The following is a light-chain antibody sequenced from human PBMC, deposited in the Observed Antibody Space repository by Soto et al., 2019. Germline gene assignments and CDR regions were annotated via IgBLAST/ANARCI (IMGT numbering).Light chain of an antibody. CDR1: QSVDSY. V-gene: IGKV3-11*01. CDR2: GAS. Sequence: EIVLTQSPASLSLSPGKRATLSCRASQSVDSYLVWYQQKPGQAPRLLIFGASNRATGIPARFSGSGSGTDFTLTINSLEPEDFAVYYCQQRSSWPITFGQGTRLEIK. J-gene: IGKJ5*01. CDR3: QQRSSWPIT.